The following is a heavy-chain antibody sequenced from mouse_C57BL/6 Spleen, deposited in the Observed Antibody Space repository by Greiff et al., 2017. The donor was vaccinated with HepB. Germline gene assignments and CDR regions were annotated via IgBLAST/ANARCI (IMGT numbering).Heavy chain of an antibody. D-gene: IGHD1-1*01. CDR1: GYTFTSYW. V-gene: IGHV1-61*01. Sequence: VQLQQPGAELVRPGSSVKLSCKASGYTFTSYWMDWVKQRPGQGLEWIGNIYPSDSETHYNQKFKDKATLTVDKSSSTAYMQLSSLTSEDSAVYYCARGPFITTVVATSYWYFDVWGTGTTVTVSS. CDR3: ARGPFITTVVATSYWYFDV. J-gene: IGHJ1*03. CDR2: IYPSDSET.